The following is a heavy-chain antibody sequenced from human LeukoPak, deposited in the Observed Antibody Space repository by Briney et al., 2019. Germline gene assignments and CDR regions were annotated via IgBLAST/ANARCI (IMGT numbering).Heavy chain of an antibody. CDR3: ARGGYYGSGNDFRFDP. Sequence: SETLSLTCTVSGGSISSSSYYWGWIRQPPGKGLEWIGSIYYSGSTYYNPSLKSRVTISVDTSKNQFSLKLSSVTPADTAVYYCARGGYYGSGNDFRFDPWGQGTLVTVSS. V-gene: IGHV4-39*07. J-gene: IGHJ5*02. CDR1: GGSISSSSYY. CDR2: IYYSGST. D-gene: IGHD3-10*01.